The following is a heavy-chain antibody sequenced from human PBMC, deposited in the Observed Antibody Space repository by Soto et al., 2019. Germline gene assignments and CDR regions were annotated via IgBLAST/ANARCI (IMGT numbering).Heavy chain of an antibody. CDR1: GFTFSSYS. V-gene: IGHV3-21*01. CDR2: ISSSSSYI. D-gene: IGHD2-2*01. Sequence: EVQLVESGGGLVKPGGSLRLSCAASGFTFSSYSMNWVRQAPGKGLEWVSSISSSSSYIYYADSVKGRFTISRDNAKNSLYMQMNSLRAEDTAVYYCATYCISTSCYLWVDYWGQGTLVTVSS. J-gene: IGHJ4*02. CDR3: ATYCISTSCYLWVDY.